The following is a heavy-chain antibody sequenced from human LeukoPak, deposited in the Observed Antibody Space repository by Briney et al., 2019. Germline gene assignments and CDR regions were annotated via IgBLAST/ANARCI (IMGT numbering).Heavy chain of an antibody. V-gene: IGHV3-23*01. CDR2: ISGSGGST. J-gene: IGHJ4*02. CDR3: AKESEAQGDYEFDYFGY. Sequence: GGSLRLSCAASGFTFSSYAMSWVRQAPGKGLEWVSAISGSGGSTYYADSVKGRFTISRDNSKNTLYLQMNSLRAEDTAVYYCAKESEAQGDYEFDYFGYWGQGTLVTVSS. D-gene: IGHD4-17*01. CDR1: GFTFSSYA.